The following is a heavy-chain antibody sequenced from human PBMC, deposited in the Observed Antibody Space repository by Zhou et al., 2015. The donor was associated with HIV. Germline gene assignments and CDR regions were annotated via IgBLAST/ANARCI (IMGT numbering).Heavy chain of an antibody. CDR2: ISAYNGNT. V-gene: IGHV1-18*01. J-gene: IGHJ5*02. CDR3: ARDRGSGSYYSGGWFDP. Sequence: QVQLVQSGAEVKKPGASVKVSCKASGYTLSSYGITWVRQAPGQGLEWMGWISAYNGNTNYAQKFQGRVILTTDTSTGTAYVEVKSLRSDDTAVYYCARDRGSGSYYSGGWFDPWGQGTLVSVSS. CDR1: GYTLSSYG. D-gene: IGHD3-10*01.